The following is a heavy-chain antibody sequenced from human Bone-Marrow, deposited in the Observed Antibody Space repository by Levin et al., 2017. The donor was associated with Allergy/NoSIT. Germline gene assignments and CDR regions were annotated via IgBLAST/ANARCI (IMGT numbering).Heavy chain of an antibody. CDR1: GYSFTSYW. V-gene: IGHV5-51*01. Sequence: GGSLRLSCKASGYSFTSYWIGWVRQMPGKGLEWMGIIYPGDSDTKYNPSFQGQVTISADESISTAYLQWSSLNASDTAMYYCARHPGVALAGSHFDYWGQGALVTVSS. D-gene: IGHD6-19*01. CDR3: ARHPGVALAGSHFDY. J-gene: IGHJ4*02. CDR2: IYPGDSDT.